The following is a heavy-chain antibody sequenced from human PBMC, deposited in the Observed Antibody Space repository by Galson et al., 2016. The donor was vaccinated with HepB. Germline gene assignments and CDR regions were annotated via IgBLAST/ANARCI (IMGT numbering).Heavy chain of an antibody. CDR3: ARDGPGWVMATITILVYYYGMDV. Sequence: SLRLSCAASGFTFSSYSMNWVRQAPGKGLEWVPYISSSSSTIYYADSVKGRFTISRDNAKNSLYLQMNSLRDEDTAVCYCARDGPGWVMATITILVYYYGMDVWGQGTTVTVSS. J-gene: IGHJ6*02. D-gene: IGHD5-24*01. CDR1: GFTFSSYS. CDR2: ISSSSSTI. V-gene: IGHV3-48*02.